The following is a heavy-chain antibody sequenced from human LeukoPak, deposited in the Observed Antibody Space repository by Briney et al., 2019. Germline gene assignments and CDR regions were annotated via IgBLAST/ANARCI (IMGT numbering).Heavy chain of an antibody. CDR1: GYTFTRDG. Sequence: ASVKVSCKVSGYTFTRDGVTWVRQAPGQGLEWMGWISAYNARTNYSQKFQGRVTMTTDTSTSTAYMELRSLRSDDTAEYYCARVSERFLEWLLGNYYYMDVWGKGTTVTVSS. J-gene: IGHJ6*03. D-gene: IGHD3-3*01. CDR2: ISAYNART. CDR3: ARVSERFLEWLLGNYYYMDV. V-gene: IGHV1-18*01.